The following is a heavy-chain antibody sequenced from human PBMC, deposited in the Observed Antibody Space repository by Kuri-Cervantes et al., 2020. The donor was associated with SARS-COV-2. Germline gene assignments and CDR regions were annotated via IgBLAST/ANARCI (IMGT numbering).Heavy chain of an antibody. J-gene: IGHJ4*02. Sequence: GSLRLSCTVSGGSISSYYWGWIRQPPGQGLEWLGYIYYSGSTYYNPSLKSRVTISVDTSKNQFSLKLSSVTAADTAVYYCARHGDISGFLEWLGPPIYFDYWGQGTLVTVSS. CDR1: GGSISSYY. CDR2: IYYSGST. V-gene: IGHV4-59*08. D-gene: IGHD3-3*01. CDR3: ARHGDISGFLEWLGPPIYFDY.